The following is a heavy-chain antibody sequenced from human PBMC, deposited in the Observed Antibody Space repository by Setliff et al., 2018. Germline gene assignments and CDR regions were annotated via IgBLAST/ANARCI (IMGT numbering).Heavy chain of an antibody. CDR2: IHPGDSDT. CDR1: GYSFTSYW. CDR3: AGSRSNFWSGYFNWFDP. D-gene: IGHD3-3*01. Sequence: GESLKISCKGSGYSFTSYWIGWVRQMPGKGLEWMGIIHPGDSDTRYSPSFQGQVTISADKSISTAYLQWSSLKASDTAMYYCAGSRSNFWSGYFNWFDPWGQGTLVTVSS. V-gene: IGHV5-51*01. J-gene: IGHJ5*02.